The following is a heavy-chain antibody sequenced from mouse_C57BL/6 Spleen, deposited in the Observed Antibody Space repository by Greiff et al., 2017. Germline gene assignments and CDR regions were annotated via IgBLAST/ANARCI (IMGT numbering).Heavy chain of an antibody. CDR1: GFTFSDYG. J-gene: IGHJ4*01. D-gene: IGHD1-1*01. Sequence: VQLVESGGGLVKPGGSLKLSCAASGFTFSDYGMHWVRQAPEKGLVWVAYISSGSSTIYYADTVKGRFTISRDNAKNTLFLQMTSLRSEDTAMYYCARAGDYGSSYVAMDYWGQGTSVTVSS. CDR2: ISSGSSTI. V-gene: IGHV5-17*01. CDR3: ARAGDYGSSYVAMDY.